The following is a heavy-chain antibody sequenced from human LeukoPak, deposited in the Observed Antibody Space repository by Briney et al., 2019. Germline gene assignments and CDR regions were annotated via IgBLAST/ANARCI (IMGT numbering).Heavy chain of an antibody. V-gene: IGHV3-30*18. CDR3: AKFLVSVTTDYFDY. D-gene: IGHD4-17*01. CDR1: GFTFNYFA. J-gene: IGHJ4*02. Sequence: PGGSLRLSCAGSGFTFNYFAIHWVRQAPGKGLEWVAVISYDGSNKYYADSVKGRFTISRDNSKNTLYLQMNSLRAEDTAVYYCAKFLVSVTTDYFDYWGQGTLVTVSS. CDR2: ISYDGSNK.